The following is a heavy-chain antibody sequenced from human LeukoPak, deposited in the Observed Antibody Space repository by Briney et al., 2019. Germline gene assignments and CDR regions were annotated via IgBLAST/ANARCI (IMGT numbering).Heavy chain of an antibody. V-gene: IGHV4-59*08. CDR3: ARRTYFDL. J-gene: IGHJ2*01. Sequence: SETLSPTCTVSGGSISNYYWSWVRQPPGKGLEWIGYIYYSGSTTYNPSLKNRVTISVDTSKNQFSLKLSSVTAADTAVYYYARRTYFDLWGRGTLVTVSS. CDR2: IYYSGST. CDR1: GGSISNYY.